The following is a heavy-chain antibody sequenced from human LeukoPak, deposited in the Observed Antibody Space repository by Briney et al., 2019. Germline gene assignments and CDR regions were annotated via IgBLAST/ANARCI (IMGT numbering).Heavy chain of an antibody. Sequence: ASVKVSCKASGYTFTSYGISWVRQAPGLGLEWRGWISAYNGNTNYAQKLQSSVTMTTDTSTSTAYVELRSLRSDDTAVYYCARMYHSSNWYYYYYYMDVWGKGTTVTVSS. CDR2: ISAYNGNT. V-gene: IGHV1-18*01. D-gene: IGHD6-13*01. CDR1: GYTFTSYG. CDR3: ARMYHSSNWYYYYYYMDV. J-gene: IGHJ6*03.